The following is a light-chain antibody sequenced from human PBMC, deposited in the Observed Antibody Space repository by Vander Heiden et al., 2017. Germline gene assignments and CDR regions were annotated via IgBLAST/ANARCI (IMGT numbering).Light chain of an antibody. Sequence: QSALTQPASVSGSPGQSITISCTGTSSDVGGYNYVSWSQPHPGTAPTLIIYEFRNRPSGVSNRFSGSKSGNTASLTIAGLQAEDEADYDCSSETSSSRVFGGGTKLTVL. CDR2: EFR. J-gene: IGLJ2*01. CDR1: SSDVGGYNY. V-gene: IGLV2-14*01. CDR3: SSETSSSRV.